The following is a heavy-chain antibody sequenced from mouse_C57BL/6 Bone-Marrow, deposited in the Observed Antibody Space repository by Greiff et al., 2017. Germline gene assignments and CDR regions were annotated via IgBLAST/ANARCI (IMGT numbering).Heavy chain of an antibody. D-gene: IGHD2-3*01. V-gene: IGHV2-9-1*01. CDR2: IWTGGGT. CDR1: GFSLTSYA. J-gene: IGHJ3*01. Sequence: QVQLKESGPGLVAPSQSLSITCTVSGFSLTSYAISWVRQPPGKGLEWLGVIWTGGGTNYTSALKSRLSISKDNSKSQVFLKRNCLQTDDTARYYCARNRGYYDWVWFAYWGQGTLVTVSA. CDR3: ARNRGYYDWVWFAY.